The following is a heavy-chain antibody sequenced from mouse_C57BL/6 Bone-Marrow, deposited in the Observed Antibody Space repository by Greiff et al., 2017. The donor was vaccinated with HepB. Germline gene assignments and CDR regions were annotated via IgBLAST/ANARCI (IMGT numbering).Heavy chain of an antibody. CDR2: IHPNSGST. V-gene: IGHV1-64*01. D-gene: IGHD1-1*01. CDR3: AALSSSYAMDY. J-gene: IGHJ4*01. Sequence: VQLQQPGAELVKPGASVKLSCKASGYTFTSYWMHWVKQRPGQGLEWIGMIHPNSGSTNYNEKFKSKATLTVDKSSSTAYMQLSSLTSEDSAVYYCAALSSSYAMDYWGQGTSVTVSS. CDR1: GYTFTSYW.